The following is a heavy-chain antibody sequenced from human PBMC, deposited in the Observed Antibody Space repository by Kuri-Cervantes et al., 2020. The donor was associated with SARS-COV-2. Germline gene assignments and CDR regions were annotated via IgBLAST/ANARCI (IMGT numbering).Heavy chain of an antibody. V-gene: IGHV1-69*05. CDR3: AKDRYSSTTGYYYYYMDV. D-gene: IGHD6-19*01. CDR2: IIPIFGTA. J-gene: IGHJ6*03. CDR1: GGTFSSYA. Sequence: SVKVSCKASGGTFSSYAISWVRQAPGQGLEWMGGIIPIFGTANYAQKFQGRVTITTDESTSTAYMELSSLRAEDTAVYYCAKDRYSSTTGYYYYYMDVWGKGTTVTVSS.